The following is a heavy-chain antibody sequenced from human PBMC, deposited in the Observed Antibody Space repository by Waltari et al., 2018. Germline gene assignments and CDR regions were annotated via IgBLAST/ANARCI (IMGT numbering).Heavy chain of an antibody. V-gene: IGHV1-2*02. CDR3: ARWPILSIVVAADAFDI. D-gene: IGHD3-22*01. Sequence: QVQLVQSGAEVKKPGASVKVSCKASGYTFTGYYMHWVRQAPGQGLEWMGWIKPNRGGQKLGQKVQGRVTMTRDKVINTAYLGLSRLRSDDTAVYYCARWPILSIVVAADAFDIWGQGTMVTGSS. CDR2: IKPNRGGQ. CDR1: GYTFTGYY. J-gene: IGHJ3*02.